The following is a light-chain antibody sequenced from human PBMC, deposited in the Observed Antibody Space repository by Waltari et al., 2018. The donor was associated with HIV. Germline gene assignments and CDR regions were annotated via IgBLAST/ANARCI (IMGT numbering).Light chain of an antibody. CDR2: KAS. V-gene: IGKV1-5*03. CDR3: QQYNSYSRT. J-gene: IGKJ1*01. CDR1: QSISSW. Sequence: DVQMTQSPSTLSASVGDSVTITCRASQSISSWLAWYQQKPGKAPKLLIYKASSLESGVPSRFSGSGSGTEFTLTISSLQPYDFATYYCQQYNSYSRTFGQGTKVEIK.